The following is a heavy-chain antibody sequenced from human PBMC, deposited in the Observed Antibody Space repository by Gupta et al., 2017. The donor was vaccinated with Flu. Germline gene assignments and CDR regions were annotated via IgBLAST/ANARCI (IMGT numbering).Heavy chain of an antibody. D-gene: IGHD3-3*01. Sequence: QLQLQESGPGLVKPSETLSLTCTVSGGSISSSSYYWGWIRQPPGKGLEWIGSIYYSGSTYYNPSLKSRVTISVDTSKNQFSLKLSSVTAADTAVYYCARTVLRTRNAFDIWGQGTMVTVSS. CDR1: GGSISSSSYY. CDR2: IYYSGST. V-gene: IGHV4-39*01. CDR3: ARTVLRTRNAFDI. J-gene: IGHJ3*02.